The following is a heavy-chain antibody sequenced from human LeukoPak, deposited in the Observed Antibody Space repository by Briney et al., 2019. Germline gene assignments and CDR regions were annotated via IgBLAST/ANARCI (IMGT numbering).Heavy chain of an antibody. Sequence: PSETLSLTCTVSGGSISSSSYYWGWIRQPPGKGLEWIGSIYYSGSTYYNPSLKSRVTISVDTSKNQFSLKLSSVTAADTAVYYCARRLVFAAGTWFDPWGQGTLVTVSS. CDR3: ARRLVFAAGTWFDP. V-gene: IGHV4-39*01. D-gene: IGHD6-13*01. CDR2: IYYSGST. CDR1: GGSISSSSYY. J-gene: IGHJ5*02.